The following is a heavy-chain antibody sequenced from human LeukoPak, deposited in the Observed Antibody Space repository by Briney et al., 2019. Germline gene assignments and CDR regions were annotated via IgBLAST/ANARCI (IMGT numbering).Heavy chain of an antibody. D-gene: IGHD2-21*02. Sequence: GGSLRLSCAASGFTFSSYAMSWVRQAPGKGLEWVSAISGSGGSTYYADSAKGRFTISRDNSKNTLYLQMNSLRAEDTAVYYCAKSLGVTKASDYWGQGTLVTVSS. J-gene: IGHJ4*02. V-gene: IGHV3-23*01. CDR1: GFTFSSYA. CDR3: AKSLGVTKASDY. CDR2: ISGSGGST.